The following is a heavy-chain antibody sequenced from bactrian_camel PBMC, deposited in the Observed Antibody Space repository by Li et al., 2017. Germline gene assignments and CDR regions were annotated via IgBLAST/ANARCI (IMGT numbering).Heavy chain of an antibody. V-gene: IGHV3S31*01. CDR2: IDDGGAVT. Sequence: DVQLEESGGGSVQPGGSLRLSCAASGFTFRNVAMSWVRQAPGKGLEWVSTIDDGGAVTYYADSVKGRFTISKDNTKNTLYLQMNELKPEDSATYYCSAEPSEPYCDIVVVRASPHWGQGTQVTVS. D-gene: IGHD2*01. CDR3: SAEPSEPYCDIVVVRASPH. J-gene: IGHJ4*01. CDR1: GFTFRNVA.